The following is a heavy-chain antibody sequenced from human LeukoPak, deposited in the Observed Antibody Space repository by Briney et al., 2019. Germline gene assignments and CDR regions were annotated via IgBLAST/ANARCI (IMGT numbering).Heavy chain of an antibody. CDR2: IYTSGST. CDR1: GDSISNYY. CDR3: ARARGGSSWDWDY. Sequence: SETLSLTCTVSGDSISNYYWSWIRQPAGKGLEWIGRIYTSGSTYYNPSLKSRVTISVDTSKNQFSLKLRSVTAADTAVYYCARARGGSSWDWDYWGQGTLVTVSS. D-gene: IGHD6-13*01. V-gene: IGHV4-4*07. J-gene: IGHJ4*02.